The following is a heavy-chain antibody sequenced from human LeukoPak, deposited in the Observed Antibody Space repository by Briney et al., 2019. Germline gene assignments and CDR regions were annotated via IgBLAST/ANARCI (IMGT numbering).Heavy chain of an antibody. V-gene: IGHV3-21*04. Sequence: GGSLRLSCAASGFSFSSYNMNWVRQTPGKGVEWVSSITSSSTYTFYADSVKGRFTISRDNARNSLYLQMNSLRAEDTAVYYCAKDSFYALDVWGQGTMVTVSS. CDR1: GFSFSSYN. J-gene: IGHJ3*01. CDR2: ITSSSTYT. CDR3: AKDSFYALDV.